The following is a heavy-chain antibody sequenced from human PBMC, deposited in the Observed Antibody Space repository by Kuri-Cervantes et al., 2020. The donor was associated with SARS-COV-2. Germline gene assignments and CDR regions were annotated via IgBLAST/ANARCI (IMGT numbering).Heavy chain of an antibody. D-gene: IGHD1-7*01. V-gene: IGHV4-4*02. CDR3: ARHRHWNSGDAFDI. J-gene: IGHJ3*02. CDR2: IYHSGSN. CDR1: GGSFSSSNW. Sequence: GSLRLSCAASGGSFSSSNWWSWVRQSPGKGLEWIGEIYHSGSNNYNPSLKSRVTISVDKSKNQFSLKLSSVTAADTAVYYCARHRHWNSGDAFDIWGQGTMVTVSS.